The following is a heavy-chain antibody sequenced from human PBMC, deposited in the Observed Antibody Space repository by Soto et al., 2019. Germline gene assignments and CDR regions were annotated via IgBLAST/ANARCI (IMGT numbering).Heavy chain of an antibody. Sequence: GGSLRLSCAASGFTFSSYGMHWVRQAPGKGLEWVAVISYDGSNKYYADSVKGRFTISRDNSKNTLYLQMNSLRAEDTAVYYCAKDSTLYYYYGMDVWGQGTKVTVSS. D-gene: IGHD4-4*01. CDR2: ISYDGSNK. CDR3: AKDSTLYYYYGMDV. J-gene: IGHJ6*02. CDR1: GFTFSSYG. V-gene: IGHV3-30*18.